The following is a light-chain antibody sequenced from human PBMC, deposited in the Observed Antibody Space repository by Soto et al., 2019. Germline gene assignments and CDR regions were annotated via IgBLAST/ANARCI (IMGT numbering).Light chain of an antibody. CDR3: QQTNGFPLT. V-gene: IGKV1-12*01. J-gene: IGKJ4*02. CDR1: QGVSSR. Sequence: DIQMTQSPSSVSASVGDTVAITCRASQGVSSRLAWYQQKPGTAPKVLISVASSLQSGVPSRFSGSGSGTDFTLTIRRLQPEDFATYYFQQTNGFPLTFGGGTKVEIK. CDR2: VAS.